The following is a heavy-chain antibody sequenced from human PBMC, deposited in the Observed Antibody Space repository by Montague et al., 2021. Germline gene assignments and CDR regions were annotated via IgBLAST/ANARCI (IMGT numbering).Heavy chain of an antibody. CDR1: GGSLSGYY. CDR3: APLRGLAAP. V-gene: IGHV4-34*01. Sequence: SETLSLTCGLSGGSLSGYYWAWIRQTPGKGLEWIGNTNHSGSAKYNPSLKNRVSISVGTSNNQFFLDLTSVTAADTALYYCAPLRGLAAPWGQGTLVTVSP. D-gene: IGHD6-13*01. CDR2: TNHSGSA. J-gene: IGHJ5*02.